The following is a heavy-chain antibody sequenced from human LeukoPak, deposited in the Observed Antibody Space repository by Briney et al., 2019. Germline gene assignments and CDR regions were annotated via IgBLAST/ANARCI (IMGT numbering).Heavy chain of an antibody. CDR1: GGSFSGYY. CDR3: ARAVVTALDY. CDR2: IYYSGST. V-gene: IGHV4-59*01. Sequence: SETLSLTCAVYGGSFSGYYWSWIRQPPGKGLEWIGYIYYSGSTNYNPSLKSRVTISVDTSKNQFSLKLSSVTAADTAVYYCARAVVTALDYWGQGTLVTVSS. D-gene: IGHD2-21*02. J-gene: IGHJ4*02.